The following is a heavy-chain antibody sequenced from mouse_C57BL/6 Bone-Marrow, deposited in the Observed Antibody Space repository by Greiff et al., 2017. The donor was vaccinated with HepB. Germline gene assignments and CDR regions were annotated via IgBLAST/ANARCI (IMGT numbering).Heavy chain of an antibody. D-gene: IGHD1-1*02. CDR2: IHPNSGST. Sequence: QVQLQQPGAELVKPGASVKLSCKASGYTFTSYWMHWVKQRPGQGLEWIGRIHPNSGSTNYNEKFKSKATLTVDKSSSTAYMQLSSLTSEDSAVYYCARDGYADGGPLYYAMDYWGQGTSVTVSS. CDR3: ARDGYADGGPLYYAMDY. J-gene: IGHJ4*01. CDR1: GYTFTSYW. V-gene: IGHV1-64*01.